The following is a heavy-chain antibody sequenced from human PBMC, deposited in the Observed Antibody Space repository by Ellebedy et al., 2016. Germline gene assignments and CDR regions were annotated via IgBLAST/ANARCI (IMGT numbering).Heavy chain of an antibody. CDR2: MYAGGSE. J-gene: IGHJ3*01. CDR1: GFSVTSND. Sequence: GGSLRLSXVVSGFSVTSNDMSWVRQAPGRGLELVSLMYAGGSEYYADSVKGRFAITRDTSMNRLYLHMSVLEGGDTALYYCVTRLNGAFDFWGQGTMVSVSS. V-gene: IGHV3-53*01. CDR3: VTRLNGAFDF.